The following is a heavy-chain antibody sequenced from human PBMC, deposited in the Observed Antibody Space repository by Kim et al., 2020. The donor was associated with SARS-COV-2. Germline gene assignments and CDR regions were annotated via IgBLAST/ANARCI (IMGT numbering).Heavy chain of an antibody. CDR2: IDWDDDK. J-gene: IGHJ4*02. CDR1: GFSLSTSGMC. CDR3: ARAAGLEWERQYYFDY. V-gene: IGHV2-70*01. D-gene: IGHD1-26*01. Sequence: SGPTLVNPTQTLTLTCTFSGFSLSTSGMCVSWIRQPPGKALEWLALIDWDDDKYYSTSLKTRLTISKDTSKNQVVLTMTNMDPVDTATYYCARAAGLEWERQYYFDYWGQGTLVTVSS.